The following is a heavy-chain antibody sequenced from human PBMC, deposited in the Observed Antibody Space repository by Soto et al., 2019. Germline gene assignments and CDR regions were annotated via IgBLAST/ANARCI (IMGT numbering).Heavy chain of an antibody. CDR1: GGTFSSYT. Sequence: ASVKVSCKASGGTFSSYTISWVRQAPGQGLEWMGRIIPILGIANYAQKFQGRVTITTDKSTSTAYMELSSLRSEDTAVYYCARDLRRVPSTMIVVTGYFQHWG. D-gene: IGHD3-22*01. CDR3: ARDLRRVPSTMIVVTGYFQH. CDR2: IIPILGIA. V-gene: IGHV1-69*04. J-gene: IGHJ1*01.